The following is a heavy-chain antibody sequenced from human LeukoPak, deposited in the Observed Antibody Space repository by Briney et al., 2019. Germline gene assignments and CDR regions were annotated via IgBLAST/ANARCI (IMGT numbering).Heavy chain of an antibody. J-gene: IGHJ4*02. Sequence: SETLSLTCTVSAGSISSGDYYWSWIRQPPGKGLEWIGYIYYSGSTYYNPSLKSRVTISVDTSKNQFSLKLSSVTAADTAVYYCARDRERGTTGTTLDYWGQGTLVTVSA. CDR1: AGSISSGDYY. CDR2: IYYSGST. D-gene: IGHD1-1*01. V-gene: IGHV4-30-4*01. CDR3: ARDRERGTTGTTLDY.